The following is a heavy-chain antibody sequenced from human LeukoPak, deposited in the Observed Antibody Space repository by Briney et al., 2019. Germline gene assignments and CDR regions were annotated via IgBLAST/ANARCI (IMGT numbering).Heavy chain of an antibody. J-gene: IGHJ3*02. V-gene: IGHV4-61*02. CDR2: IYTSGST. CDR1: GGSISSSSYY. D-gene: IGHD3-22*01. CDR3: ARDSGYYDSIGSDAFDI. Sequence: TSETLSLTCTVSGGSISSSSYYWGWIRQPAGKGLEWIGRIYTSGSTNYNPSLKSRVTMSVDTSKNQFSLKLSSVTAADTAVYYCARDSGYYDSIGSDAFDIWGQGTMVTVSS.